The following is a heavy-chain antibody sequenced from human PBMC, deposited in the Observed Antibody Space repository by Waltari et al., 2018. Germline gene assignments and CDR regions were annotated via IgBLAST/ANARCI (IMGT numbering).Heavy chain of an antibody. D-gene: IGHD3-10*01. V-gene: IGHV3-30*18. J-gene: IGHJ4*02. CDR1: GFNFKTYG. CDR3: AKDGRAWFGSGISHFES. CDR2: IAYDGRNK. Sequence: QVQLVESGGGVVQPGKSVRLSCAASGFNFKTYGMHWVRQAPGKGLELVAVIAYDGRNKFYVDAVKGRFSISRDDSKTTVYLQMNDLRPEDTATYYCAKDGRAWFGSGISHFESWGQGTLVTVSS.